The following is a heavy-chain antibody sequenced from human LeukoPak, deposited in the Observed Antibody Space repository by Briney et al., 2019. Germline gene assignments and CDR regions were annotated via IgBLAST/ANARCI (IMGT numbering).Heavy chain of an antibody. V-gene: IGHV3-30-3*01. CDR2: ISYDGSNK. CDR1: GFTFSSYA. CDR3: ARDLEGSGTYYSRYYYYGMDV. D-gene: IGHD3-10*01. J-gene: IGHJ6*02. Sequence: GRSLRLSCAASGFTFSSYAMHWVRQAPGKGLEWVAVISYDGSNKYYADSVKGRFTISRDNSKNTLYLQMNSLRAEDTAVYYCARDLEGSGTYYSRYYYYGMDVWGQGTTVTVSS.